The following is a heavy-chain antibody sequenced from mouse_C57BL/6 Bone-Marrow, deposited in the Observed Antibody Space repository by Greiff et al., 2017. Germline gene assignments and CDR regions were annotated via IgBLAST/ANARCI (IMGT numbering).Heavy chain of an antibody. CDR2: IDPSDSYT. CDR1: GYTFTSYW. D-gene: IGHD2-3*01. Sequence: VKPGASVKLSCKASGYTFTSYWMQWVKQRPGQGLEWIGEIDPSDSYTNYNQKFKGKATLTVDTSSSTAYMQLSSLTSEDSAVYYCAREDGYYSAWFAYWGQGTLVTVSA. CDR3: AREDGYYSAWFAY. V-gene: IGHV1-50*01. J-gene: IGHJ3*01.